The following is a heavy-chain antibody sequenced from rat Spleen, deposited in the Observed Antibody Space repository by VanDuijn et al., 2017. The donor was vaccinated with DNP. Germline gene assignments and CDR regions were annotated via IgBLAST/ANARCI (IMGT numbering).Heavy chain of an antibody. D-gene: IGHD1-2*01. CDR1: GFSFSYYY. Sequence: EVQLVESGGGLVQPGRSLKLSCAASGFSFSYYYMAWVRQAPTKGLEWVAYISPSGTSTYYRDSVRGRFTISRDNAKSSLYLQMDSLRSEDTATYYCTTDIADYWGQGVMVTVSS. CDR2: ISPSGTST. V-gene: IGHV5-27*01. CDR3: TTDIADY. J-gene: IGHJ2*01.